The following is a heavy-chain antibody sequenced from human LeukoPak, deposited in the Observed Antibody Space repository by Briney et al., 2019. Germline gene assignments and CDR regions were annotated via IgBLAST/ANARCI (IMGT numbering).Heavy chain of an antibody. CDR2: MNPNSGNT. J-gene: IGHJ6*02. D-gene: IGHD6-13*01. V-gene: IGHV1-8*01. Sequence: GASVKVSCKASGYTFTSYDINWVRQATGQGLEWMGWMNPNSGNTGYAQKFQGRVTMTRNTSISTAYMELSSLRSEDTAVYYCARVSSSWYVYYYGMDVWGQGTTVTVSS. CDR1: GYTFTSYD. CDR3: ARVSSSWYVYYYGMDV.